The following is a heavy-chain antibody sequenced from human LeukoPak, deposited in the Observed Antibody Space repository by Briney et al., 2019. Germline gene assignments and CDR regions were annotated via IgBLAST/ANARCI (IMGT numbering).Heavy chain of an antibody. CDR3: ARYVGAVDY. CDR1: GFTFSSYW. D-gene: IGHD1-26*01. CDR2: IKQDGSEK. V-gene: IGHV3-7*01. J-gene: IGHJ4*02. Sequence: PGGSLRLSCAASGFTFSSYWMSWVRQAPGKGLGWVANIKQDGSEKYYVDSVTGRFTISSDNTKNSLYLQMNSLRADDTAVYYCARYVGAVDYWGQGTLVTVSS.